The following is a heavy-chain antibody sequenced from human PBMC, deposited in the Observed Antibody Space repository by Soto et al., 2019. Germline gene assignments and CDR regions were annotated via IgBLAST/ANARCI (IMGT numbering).Heavy chain of an antibody. Sequence: QVQLVESGGGVVQPGRSLRLSCAASGFTFSSYGMHWVRQAPGKGLEWVAVISYDGSNKYYADSVKGRFTISRDNSKNTLYLQMNSMRAEDTAVYYCASGRSRGCPPIDYWGQGTLVTVSS. J-gene: IGHJ4*02. CDR2: ISYDGSNK. CDR3: ASGRSRGCPPIDY. D-gene: IGHD6-19*01. V-gene: IGHV3-30*03. CDR1: GFTFSSYG.